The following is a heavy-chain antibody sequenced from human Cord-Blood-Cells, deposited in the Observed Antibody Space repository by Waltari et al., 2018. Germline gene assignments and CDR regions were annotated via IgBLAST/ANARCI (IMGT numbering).Heavy chain of an antibody. D-gene: IGHD5-12*01. J-gene: IGHJ3*02. CDR2: IYYSGST. V-gene: IGHV4-61*01. CDR3: ARARRGYSGYDAFDI. Sequence: QVQLQESGPGLVKPSETLSLTCTVSGGSVSSGSYYWSWIRQPPGKGLEWIGYIYYSGSTNYNPSLKSRVTISVDTSKNQFSLKLSSVTAADTAVYYCARARRGYSGYDAFDIWGQGTMVTVSS. CDR1: GGSVSSGSYY.